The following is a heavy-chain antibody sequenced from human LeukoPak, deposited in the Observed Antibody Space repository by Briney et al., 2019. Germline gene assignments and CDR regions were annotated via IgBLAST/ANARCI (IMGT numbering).Heavy chain of an antibody. CDR3: AKGLHKSSSWDLRFDP. D-gene: IGHD6-13*01. Sequence: GGSLRLSCAASGFTFSSYAMSWVRQAPGKGLEWVSAISGSGGSTYYADSVKGRFTISRDNSKNTLYLQMNSLRAEDTAVYYCAKGLHKSSSWDLRFDPWGQGTLVTVSS. J-gene: IGHJ5*02. V-gene: IGHV3-23*01. CDR2: ISGSGGST. CDR1: GFTFSSYA.